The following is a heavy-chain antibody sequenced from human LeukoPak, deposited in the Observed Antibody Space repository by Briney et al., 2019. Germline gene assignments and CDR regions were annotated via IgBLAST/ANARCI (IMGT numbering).Heavy chain of an antibody. D-gene: IGHD6-19*01. CDR1: GYTFTGYY. Sequence: ASVKVSCKASGYTFTGYYMHWVRQAPGQGLEWMGWINPNSGGTNYAQKFQDRVTMTRDTSISTAYMELSRLRSDDTAVYYCARSSSITVAGYFDYWGQGTLVTVSS. V-gene: IGHV1-2*02. J-gene: IGHJ4*02. CDR3: ARSSSITVAGYFDY. CDR2: INPNSGGT.